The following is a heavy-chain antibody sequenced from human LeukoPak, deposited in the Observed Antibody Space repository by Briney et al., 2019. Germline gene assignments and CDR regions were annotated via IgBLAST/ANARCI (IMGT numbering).Heavy chain of an antibody. Sequence: PSETLSLTCTVSGGSISSYYWSWIRQPPGKGPEWIGYIYYSGSTNYNPSLKSRVTISVDTSKNQFSLKLSSVTAADTAVYYCARHGMRADAFDIWGQGTMVTVSS. CDR2: IYYSGST. V-gene: IGHV4-59*08. CDR3: ARHGMRADAFDI. CDR1: GGSISSYY. J-gene: IGHJ3*02. D-gene: IGHD1-1*01.